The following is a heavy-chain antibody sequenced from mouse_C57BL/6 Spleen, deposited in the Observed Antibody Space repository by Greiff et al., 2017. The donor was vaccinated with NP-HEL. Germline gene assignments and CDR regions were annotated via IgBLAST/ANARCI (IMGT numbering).Heavy chain of an antibody. CDR3: ARGFITTVVAEGRYAMDY. V-gene: IGHV1-39*01. Sequence: EVQLRQSGPELVKPGASVKISCKASGYSFTDYNMNWVKQSNGKSLEWIGVINPNYGTTSYNQKFKGKATLTVDQSSSTAYMQLNSLTSEDSAVYYCARGFITTVVAEGRYAMDYWGQGTSVTVSS. CDR2: INPNYGTT. J-gene: IGHJ4*01. CDR1: GYSFTDYN. D-gene: IGHD1-1*01.